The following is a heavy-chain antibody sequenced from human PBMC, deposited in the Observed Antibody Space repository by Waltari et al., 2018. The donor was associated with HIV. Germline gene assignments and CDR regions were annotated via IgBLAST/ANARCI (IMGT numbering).Heavy chain of an antibody. D-gene: IGHD3-22*01. CDR2: ISSSSTYI. Sequence: EVQLVESGRGLVKPGGSLRTSCPASGFTFGTYSMHWVRQPPRKGLAWVSSISSSSTYIYYADSVKGRFTISRDNAKNSLYLQMNSLRAGDTAVYFCARGTYYYDSSGYYDNLPFDYWGQGTLVTVSS. J-gene: IGHJ4*02. V-gene: IGHV3-21*01. CDR1: GFTFGTYS. CDR3: ARGTYYYDSSGYYDNLPFDY.